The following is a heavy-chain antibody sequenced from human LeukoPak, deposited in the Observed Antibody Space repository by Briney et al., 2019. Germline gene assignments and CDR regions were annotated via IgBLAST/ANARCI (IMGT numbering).Heavy chain of an antibody. D-gene: IGHD3-10*02. Sequence: GGSLRLPCEDSTINFSDYGMHWVRQAPGKGLEWVSYISSSGSTIYYADSVKGRFTISRDNAKNSLYLKMNSLRAEDTAVYSCAELGITMVGGVWGKGTTVTVSS. J-gene: IGHJ6*04. CDR3: AELGITMVGGV. CDR2: ISSSGSTI. CDR1: TINFSDYG. V-gene: IGHV3-48*04.